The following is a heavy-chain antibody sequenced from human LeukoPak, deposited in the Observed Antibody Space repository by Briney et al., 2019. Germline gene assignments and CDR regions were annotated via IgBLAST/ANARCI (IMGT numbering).Heavy chain of an antibody. V-gene: IGHV4-34*01. J-gene: IGHJ4*02. CDR2: FNHIGNT. CDR1: GASFSGYY. Sequence: PSEPMSLTSAVYGASFSGYYWSWIRQPPGHGMDLFGEFNHIGNTNNNPSLMIRVTISVDTSKNQFSLKLSSVTAADTAVYYCARGFPGDGSGSYLDIDYWGQGTLVTVSS. CDR3: ARGFPGDGSGSYLDIDY. D-gene: IGHD3-10*01.